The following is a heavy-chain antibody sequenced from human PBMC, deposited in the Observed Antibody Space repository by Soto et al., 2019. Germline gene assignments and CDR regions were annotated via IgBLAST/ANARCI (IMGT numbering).Heavy chain of an antibody. J-gene: IGHJ6*02. Sequence: QVQLVQSGAEVKKPGSSVKVSCKASGGTFSSYAISWVRQAPGQGLEWMGGIIPIFGTANYAQKFQGRVTSTADESTSTAYMELSSLRAYDTAVYYCAKHPENYYYGMDVWCQGTTVTVSS. V-gene: IGHV1-69*12. CDR3: AKHPENYYYGMDV. CDR1: GGTFSSYA. CDR2: IIPIFGTA.